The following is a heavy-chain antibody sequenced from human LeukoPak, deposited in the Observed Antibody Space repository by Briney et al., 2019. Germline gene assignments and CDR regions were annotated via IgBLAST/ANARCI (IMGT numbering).Heavy chain of an antibody. Sequence: SETLSLTCTVPGGSISSYYWSWIRQPPGKGLEWIGYIYYSGSTNYNPSLKSRVTISVDTSKNQFSLKLSSVTAADTAVYYCARDGLNWFDPWGQGTLVTVSS. CDR2: IYYSGST. CDR1: GGSISSYY. J-gene: IGHJ5*02. V-gene: IGHV4-59*01. CDR3: ARDGLNWFDP.